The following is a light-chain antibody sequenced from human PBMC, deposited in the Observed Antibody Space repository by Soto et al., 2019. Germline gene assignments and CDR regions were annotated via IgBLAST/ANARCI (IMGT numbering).Light chain of an antibody. CDR1: SSDVGDYNY. CDR2: DVS. V-gene: IGLV2-14*01. J-gene: IGLJ1*01. CDR3: SSYSSSSPYV. Sequence: QSVLTQPASVSGSPGQSITISCTGTSSDVGDYNYVSWYQQHPGKAPKLMIFDVSNRPSGVSNRFSGSKSGNTASLNISGPQAEDEAEYYCSSYSSSSPYVFGSGTKVTV.